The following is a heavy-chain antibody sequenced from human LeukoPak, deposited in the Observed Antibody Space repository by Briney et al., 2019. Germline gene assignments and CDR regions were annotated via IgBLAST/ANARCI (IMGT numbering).Heavy chain of an antibody. CDR3: ARVHSSSWAYFDN. CDR2: IWYDGSSK. CDR1: GFTFSSYD. J-gene: IGHJ4*02. D-gene: IGHD6-13*01. V-gene: IGHV3-33*01. Sequence: GGALRLSCAASGFTFSSYDMHWVRQAPDKGLEWVAVIWYDGSSKYYAESVKGRYTISRDNSKNTLYLQKDTLRAEDTAVYYCARVHSSSWAYFDNWGQGTLVTVSS.